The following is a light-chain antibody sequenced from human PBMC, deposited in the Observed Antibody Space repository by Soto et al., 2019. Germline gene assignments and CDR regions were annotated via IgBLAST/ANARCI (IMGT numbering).Light chain of an antibody. CDR3: FSHRSGDSHV. Sequence: QSALTQPASVSGSPGQSITISCTGTSSDIGAYNYVSWYQQYPGKAPKLMIYGVTNRPSGVSNRFSGSKTGNTASLTISGLQAEDEADYYCFSHRSGDSHVFGTGTKLTAL. J-gene: IGLJ1*01. CDR1: SSDIGAYNY. CDR2: GVT. V-gene: IGLV2-14*01.